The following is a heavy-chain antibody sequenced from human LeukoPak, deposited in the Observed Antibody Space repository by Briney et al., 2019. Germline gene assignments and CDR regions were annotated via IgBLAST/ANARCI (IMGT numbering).Heavy chain of an antibody. V-gene: IGHV3-23*01. D-gene: IGHD1-26*01. J-gene: IGHJ3*02. CDR1: GFTFSSYA. CDR2: ISGSGGST. Sequence: GSLRLSCAASGFTFSSYAMSWVRQAPGKGLDWVSAISGSGGSTYYADSVKGRFTISRDNSKNTLYLQMNSLRAEDTAVYYCASGSGSYFDAFDIWGQGTMVTVSS. CDR3: ASGSGSYFDAFDI.